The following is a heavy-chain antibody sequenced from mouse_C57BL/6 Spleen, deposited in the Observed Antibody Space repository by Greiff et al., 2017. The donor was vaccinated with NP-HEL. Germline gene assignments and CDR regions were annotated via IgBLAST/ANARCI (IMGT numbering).Heavy chain of an antibody. J-gene: IGHJ2*01. D-gene: IGHD3-2*02. CDR2: ISYDGSN. V-gene: IGHV3-6*01. CDR3: ARGRLEDYFDY. CDR1: GYSITSGYY. Sequence: ESGPGLVKPSQSLSLTCSVTGYSITSGYYWNWIRQFPGNKLEWMGYISYDGSNNYNPSLKNRISITRDTSKNQFFLKLNSVTTEDTATYYCARGRLEDYFDYWGQGTTLTVSS.